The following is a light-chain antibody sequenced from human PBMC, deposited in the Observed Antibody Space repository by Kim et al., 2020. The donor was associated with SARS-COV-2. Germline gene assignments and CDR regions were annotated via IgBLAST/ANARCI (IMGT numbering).Light chain of an antibody. V-gene: IGLV6-57*02. CDR2: ENN. CDR3: QSYDGSNWV. J-gene: IGLJ3*02. Sequence: NFMLTQPHSLSESPGKTVTISCTGSSGSIASNHVQWYQQRPGSAPTIVIYENNQRPSGVPDWFSGSIDSSSISASLTISGLKTEDEADYYCQSYDGSNWVFGGGTKLTVI. CDR1: SGSIASNH.